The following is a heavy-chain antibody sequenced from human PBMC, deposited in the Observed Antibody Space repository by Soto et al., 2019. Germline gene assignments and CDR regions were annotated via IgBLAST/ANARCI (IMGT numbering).Heavy chain of an antibody. V-gene: IGHV3-73*01. J-gene: IGHJ5*02. CDR2: IRSKANSYAT. CDR1: GFTFSGSA. Sequence: PGGSLRLSCAASGFTFSGSAMHWVRQASGKGLEWVGRIRSKANSYATAYAASVKGRFTISRDDSKNTAYLQMNSLKTEDTAVYYCTRGVVPAGSWGQGTLVTVSS. D-gene: IGHD2-2*01. CDR3: TRGVVPAGS.